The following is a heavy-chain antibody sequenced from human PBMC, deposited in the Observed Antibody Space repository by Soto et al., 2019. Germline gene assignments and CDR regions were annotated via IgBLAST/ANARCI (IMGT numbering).Heavy chain of an antibody. CDR1: GYTFTSYG. V-gene: IGHV1-18*01. CDR2: ISAYNGNT. D-gene: IGHD1-26*01. CDR3: ARAIVGATNYYYYGMDV. J-gene: IGHJ6*02. Sequence: QVQLVQSGAEVKKPGASVKVSCKASGYTFTSYGISWVRQAPGQGLEWMGWISAYNGNTNYAQKLQGRVTMTTDTSTSTAYMELRSLSSDDTAVYYCARAIVGATNYYYYGMDVWGQGTTVTVSS.